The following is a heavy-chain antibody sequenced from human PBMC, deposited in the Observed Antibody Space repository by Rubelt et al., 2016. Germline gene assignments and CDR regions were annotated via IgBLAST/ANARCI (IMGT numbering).Heavy chain of an antibody. CDR2: ISGSGGST. Sequence: EVQLLESGGGLVQPGGSLRLSCAASGFTFSSYAMSWVRQAPGKGLEWVSAISGSGGSTYYADSVKGRFTISRDNSKNTLYLQMNSLRAEDTAVYYCAREKQWGIAVAGGPGDYWGQGTLVTVSS. CDR3: AREKQWGIAVAGGPGDY. J-gene: IGHJ4*02. D-gene: IGHD6-19*01. V-gene: IGHV3-23*01. CDR1: GFTFSSYA.